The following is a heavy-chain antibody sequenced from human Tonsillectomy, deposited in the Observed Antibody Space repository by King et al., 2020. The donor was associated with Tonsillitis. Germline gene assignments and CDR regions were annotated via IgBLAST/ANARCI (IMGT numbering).Heavy chain of an antibody. CDR2: INPNSGGT. J-gene: IGHJ5*02. D-gene: IGHD2-2*03. CDR3: ARSIVGYCSSTSCYSVSWFDP. CDR1: GYTFTGYY. V-gene: IGHV1-2*02. Sequence: QLVQSGAEVKKPGASVKVSCKASGYTFTGYYMHWVRQAPGQGLEWMGWINPNSGGTNYAQKFQGRVTMTRDTSISTAYMELSRLRSDDTAVYYCARSIVGYCSSTSCYSVSWFDPWGQGTLVTVSS.